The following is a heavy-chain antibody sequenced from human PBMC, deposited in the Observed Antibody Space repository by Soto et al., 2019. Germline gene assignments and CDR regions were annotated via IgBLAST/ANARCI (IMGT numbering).Heavy chain of an antibody. J-gene: IGHJ6*02. Sequence: PGGSLRLSCAASGFTCSSYAMSWVRPAPGKGLEWVSTSGGSTYYADSVKGRFTMSRDNYKNTLYLQMNSLRAEDTAVYWCAKGLGKNYYYGRDVWGQGTTVTVS. CDR1: GFTCSSYA. CDR3: AKGLGKNYYYGRDV. D-gene: IGHD7-27*01. CDR2: SGGST. V-gene: IGHV3-23*01.